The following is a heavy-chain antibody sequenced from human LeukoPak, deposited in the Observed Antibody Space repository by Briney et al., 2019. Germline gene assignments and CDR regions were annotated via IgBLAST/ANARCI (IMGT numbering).Heavy chain of an antibody. CDR2: IYSGGST. Sequence: TGGSLRLSCAASGFTVSSNYMSWVRQAPGKGLEWVSVIYSGGSTYYPDSVKGRFTISRDNSKNTLYLQMNSLRAEDTAVYYCARGSSSRGFDYWGQGTLVTVPS. CDR1: GFTVSSNY. CDR3: ARGSSSRGFDY. J-gene: IGHJ4*02. D-gene: IGHD6-6*01. V-gene: IGHV3-66*01.